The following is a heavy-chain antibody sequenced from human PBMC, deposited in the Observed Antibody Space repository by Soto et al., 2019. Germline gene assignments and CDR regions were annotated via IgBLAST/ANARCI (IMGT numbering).Heavy chain of an antibody. CDR2: INHSGST. J-gene: IGHJ4*02. V-gene: IGHV4-34*01. CDR3: ARGGWYVFDY. D-gene: IGHD6-19*01. Sequence: SETLSLTCAVYGGSFSGYYWSWIRQPPGKGLEWIGEINHSGSTNYNPSLRSRVTISVDTSKNQFSLKLSSVTAADTAVYYCARGGWYVFDYWGQGTLVTVSS. CDR1: GGSFSGYY.